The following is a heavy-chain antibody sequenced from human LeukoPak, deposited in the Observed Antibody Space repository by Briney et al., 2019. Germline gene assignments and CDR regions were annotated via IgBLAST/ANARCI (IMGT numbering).Heavy chain of an antibody. Sequence: GGSLRLSCVASGFTFSSYGMHWVRQAPGKGLEGVAVIWYDGSNKYYADSVKGRFTISRDNSKNTLYLQMNSLRAEDTAVYYCARGDSSGYPDAFDIWGQGTMVTVSS. CDR2: IWYDGSNK. CDR1: GFTFSSYG. J-gene: IGHJ3*02. V-gene: IGHV3-33*01. D-gene: IGHD3-22*01. CDR3: ARGDSSGYPDAFDI.